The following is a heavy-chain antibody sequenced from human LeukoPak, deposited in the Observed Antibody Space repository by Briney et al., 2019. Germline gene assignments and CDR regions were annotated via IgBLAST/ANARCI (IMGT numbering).Heavy chain of an antibody. CDR1: GFTFSGYA. CDR3: ATASRGYVDY. CDR2: IKRKTDGGTT. J-gene: IGHJ4*02. Sequence: PGGSLRLSCAASGFTFSGYAMIWVRQAPGKGLEWVGRIKRKTDGGTTDYAAPVKGRFTISRDDSKNTLFLQMNSPKTEDTAMYYCATASRGYVDYWGQGTLVTVSS. V-gene: IGHV3-15*01. D-gene: IGHD3-22*01.